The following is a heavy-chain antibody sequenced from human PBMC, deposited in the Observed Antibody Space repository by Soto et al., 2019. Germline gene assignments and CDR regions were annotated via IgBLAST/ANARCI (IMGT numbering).Heavy chain of an antibody. CDR3: ARSRYNWNDSFYYMDV. J-gene: IGHJ6*03. CDR2: IYHSGST. CDR1: GGSFSGYY. Sequence: PDTLSLTCAVYGGSFSGYYWSWIRQPPGKGLEWIGYIYHSGSTNYNPSLKSRVTISVDTSKNQFSLKLSSVTAADTAVYYCARSRYNWNDSFYYMDVWGKGTTVTVSS. D-gene: IGHD1-1*01. V-gene: IGHV4-34*01.